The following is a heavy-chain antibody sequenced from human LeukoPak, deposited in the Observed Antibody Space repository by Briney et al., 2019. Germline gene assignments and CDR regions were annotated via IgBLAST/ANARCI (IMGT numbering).Heavy chain of an antibody. J-gene: IGHJ4*01. CDR3: TTVTALYYFDY. D-gene: IGHD4-17*01. CDR2: IYHSGST. CDR1: GGSISSGGYS. V-gene: IGHV4-30-2*01. Sequence: SQTLSLTCAVSGGSISSGGYSWSWIRQPPGKGLEWIGYIYHSGSTYYNPSLKSRVTISVDRSKNQFSLKLSSVTAADTAVYYCTTVTALYYFDYWGHGTLVTVSS.